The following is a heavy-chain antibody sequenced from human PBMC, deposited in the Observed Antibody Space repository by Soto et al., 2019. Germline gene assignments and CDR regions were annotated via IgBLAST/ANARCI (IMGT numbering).Heavy chain of an antibody. J-gene: IGHJ4*02. CDR3: ARSVEGHFDY. V-gene: IGHV3-48*02. CDR2: MTSDTKTI. CDR1: GFRFNIYS. D-gene: IGHD6-19*01. Sequence: EVQLVESGGGLVQPGGSLRLSCAASGFRFNIYSMNWVRQAPGKGLEWSAYMTSDTKTIKYAESVKGRFTISRDNDNNLVYLQMNSPRDEDTAVYYCARSVEGHFDYWGQGTVVTVSA.